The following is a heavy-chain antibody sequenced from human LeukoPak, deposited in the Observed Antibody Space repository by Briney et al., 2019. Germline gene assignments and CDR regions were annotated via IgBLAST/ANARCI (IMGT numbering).Heavy chain of an antibody. J-gene: IGHJ4*02. Sequence: GASVKVSCKASGYTFTSYGITWVRQAPGQGLEWMGWISTYSGNTNYAQKLQGRVTMTTDTSTTTAYMELSSLRSEDTAVYYCAREGPEYYFDYWGQGTLVTVSS. CDR2: ISTYSGNT. V-gene: IGHV1-18*01. CDR1: GYTFTSYG. CDR3: AREGPEYYFDY.